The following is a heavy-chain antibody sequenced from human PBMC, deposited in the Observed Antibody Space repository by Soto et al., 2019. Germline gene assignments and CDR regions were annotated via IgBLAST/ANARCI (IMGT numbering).Heavy chain of an antibody. V-gene: IGHV3-74*01. CDR2: ISHDGSGT. CDR3: GSVFEY. CDR1: GFTFSNYW. J-gene: IGHJ4*01. Sequence: GGSLRLSCAASGFTFSNYWMHWVRQVPGRGLVWVSRISHDGSGTSYADSVKGRFTISRDNAKNTVYLQMNSLRAEDTAVYYFGSVFEYWGNGTLVTVSS.